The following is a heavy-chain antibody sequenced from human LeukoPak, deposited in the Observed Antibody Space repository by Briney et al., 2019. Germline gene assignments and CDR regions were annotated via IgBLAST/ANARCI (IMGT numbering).Heavy chain of an antibody. CDR1: GYTFTGYY. CDR3: ARVGYYDSSGSKGAFDI. V-gene: IGHV1-2*02. Sequence: ASVKVSCKASGYTFTGYYMHWVRQAPGQGLEWVGWINPNSGGTNYAQKFQGRVTMTRDTSISTAYMELSRLRSDDTAVYYCARVGYYDSSGSKGAFDIWGQGTMVTVSS. D-gene: IGHD3-22*01. J-gene: IGHJ3*02. CDR2: INPNSGGT.